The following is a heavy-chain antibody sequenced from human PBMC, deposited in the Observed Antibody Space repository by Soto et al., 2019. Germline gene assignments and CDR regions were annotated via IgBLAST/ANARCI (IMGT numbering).Heavy chain of an antibody. V-gene: IGHV4-39*01. CDR3: QMITFGGVIAQRDYFDY. CDR2: IYYSGST. J-gene: IGHJ4*02. D-gene: IGHD3-16*02. Sequence: SETLSLTCTVSGVSISSSSYYWGWIRQPPGKGLEWIGSIYYSGSTYYNPSLKSRVTISVDTSKNQFSLKLSSVTAADTAVYYCQMITFGGVIAQRDYFDYWGQGTLVTVSS. CDR1: GVSISSSSYY.